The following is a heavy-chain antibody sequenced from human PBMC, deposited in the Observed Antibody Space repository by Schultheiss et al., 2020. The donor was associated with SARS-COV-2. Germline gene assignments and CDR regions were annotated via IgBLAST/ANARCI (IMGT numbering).Heavy chain of an antibody. V-gene: IGHV3-23*01. CDR2: ISGSGGST. J-gene: IGHJ4*02. D-gene: IGHD1-26*01. CDR1: GFTFSSYA. Sequence: GGSLRLSCAASGFTFSSYAMSWVRQAPGKGLEWVSGISGSGGSTYYADSVKGRFTISRDNSKNTLYLQMNSLRAEDTAVYYCASGLVGAIDYWGQGTLVTVSS. CDR3: ASGLVGAIDY.